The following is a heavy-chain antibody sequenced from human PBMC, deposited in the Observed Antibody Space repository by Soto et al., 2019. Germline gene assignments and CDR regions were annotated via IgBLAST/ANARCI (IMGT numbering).Heavy chain of an antibody. D-gene: IGHD4-17*01. CDR2: IKSKTDGGKT. CDR3: STDPTGGWVDP. CDR1: GLTFSNAW. J-gene: IGHJ5*02. Sequence: EVQLVESGGGLVKPGGSLRLSCAASGLTFSNAWMNWVRQAPGKGLEWVGRIKSKTDGGKTEYAAPVKGIFPISRDDQKETAYLQINSLRIEYTALYYCSTDPTGGWVDPWGQGTLVNVSS. V-gene: IGHV3-15*07.